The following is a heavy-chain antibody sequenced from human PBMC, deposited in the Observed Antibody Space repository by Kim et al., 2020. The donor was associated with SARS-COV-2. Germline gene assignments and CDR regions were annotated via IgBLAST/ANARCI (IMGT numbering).Heavy chain of an antibody. Sequence: GGSLRLSCAASGFTFSSYWMSWVRQAPGKGLEWVANIKQDGSEKYYVDSVKGRFTISRDNAKNSLYLQMNSLRAEDTAVYYCARDPRQQLGSFFDYWGQGTLVTVSS. J-gene: IGHJ4*02. D-gene: IGHD6-13*01. CDR2: IKQDGSEK. CDR1: GFTFSSYW. V-gene: IGHV3-7*01. CDR3: ARDPRQQLGSFFDY.